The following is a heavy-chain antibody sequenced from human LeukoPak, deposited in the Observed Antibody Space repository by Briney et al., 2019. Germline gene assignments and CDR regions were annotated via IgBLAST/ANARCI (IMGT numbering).Heavy chain of an antibody. CDR1: GFTFSSYA. CDR2: ISYDGSNK. CDR3: ARDSGVFDY. V-gene: IGHV3-30-3*01. J-gene: IGHJ4*02. D-gene: IGHD7-27*01. Sequence: PGGSLRLSCAASGFTFSSYAMHWVRQAPGKGLEWVAVISYDGSNKYYADSVKGRFTISRDNSKNTLYLQMNSPRAEDTAVYYCARDSGVFDYWGQGTLVTVSS.